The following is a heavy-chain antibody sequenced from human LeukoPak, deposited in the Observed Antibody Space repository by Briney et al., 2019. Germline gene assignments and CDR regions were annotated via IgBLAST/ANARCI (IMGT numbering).Heavy chain of an antibody. J-gene: IGHJ5*02. CDR3: ARDDYYDSSGYYYEWFDP. D-gene: IGHD3-22*01. V-gene: IGHV3-33*01. CDR1: GFTFGSYG. Sequence: GALRLSCAASGFTFGSYGMDWVRQAPGKGLEWVAVIWYDGSNKYYADSVKGRLTISRDNSKNTLYLQMNSLRAEDTAVYYCARDDYYDSSGYYYEWFDPWGQGTLVTVSS. CDR2: IWYDGSNK.